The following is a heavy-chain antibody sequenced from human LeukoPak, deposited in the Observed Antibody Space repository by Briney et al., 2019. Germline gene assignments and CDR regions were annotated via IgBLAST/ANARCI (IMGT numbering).Heavy chain of an antibody. Sequence: GRSLRLSCAGSGFTFSSYAMHWVRQAPGKGLEWVAVISYDGSNKYYADSVKGRFTISRDNSKNTLYLQMNSLRAEDTAVYYCARDGGDHYFDYWGQGTLVTVSS. CDR3: ARDGGDHYFDY. CDR2: ISYDGSNK. CDR1: GFTFSSYA. V-gene: IGHV3-30*04. D-gene: IGHD4-17*01. J-gene: IGHJ4*02.